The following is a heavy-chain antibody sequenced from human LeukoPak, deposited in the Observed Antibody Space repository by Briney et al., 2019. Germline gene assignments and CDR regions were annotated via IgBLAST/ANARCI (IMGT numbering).Heavy chain of an antibody. Sequence: GGSLRLSCAASGFTFSSSAMSWVRQAPGKGLEWVSNISGSGSGGSTYYADSVKGRFTISRDNSKNTLYLQMNSLRAEDTAVYCCAKSGYNRFDYWGQGTLVTVSS. CDR1: GFTFSSSA. CDR2: ISGSGSGGST. D-gene: IGHD5-24*01. V-gene: IGHV3-23*01. J-gene: IGHJ4*02. CDR3: AKSGYNRFDY.